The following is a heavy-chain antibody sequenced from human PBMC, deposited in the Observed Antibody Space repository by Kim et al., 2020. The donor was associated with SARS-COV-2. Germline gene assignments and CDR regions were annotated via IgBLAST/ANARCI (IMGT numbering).Heavy chain of an antibody. J-gene: IGHJ6*02. Sequence: SETLSLTCTVSGGSISSGGYYWSWIRQHPGKCLEWIGYIYYSGSTYYNPSLKSRVTISVDTSKNQFSLKLSSVIAADTAVYYCARDRGGYCSGGSCYYGMDVGGQGTTVTVSS. CDR3: ARDRGGYCSGGSCYYGMDV. D-gene: IGHD2-15*01. CDR1: GGSISSGGYY. V-gene: IGHV4-31*03. CDR2: IYYSGST.